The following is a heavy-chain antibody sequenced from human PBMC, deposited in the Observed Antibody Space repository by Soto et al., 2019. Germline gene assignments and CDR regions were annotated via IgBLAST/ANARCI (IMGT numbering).Heavy chain of an antibody. V-gene: IGHV4-30-2*01. CDR2: IYHSGGI. CDR3: ARTMTTSGWFDP. D-gene: IGHD4-17*01. J-gene: IGHJ5*02. CDR1: GGPISSGVYS. Sequence: SETLSLTCEVSGGPISSGVYSWSWIRQPPGKGLEWIGYIYHSGGIYYNPSLRGRVTMSIDRTKKQFSLKLSSVTAADTAVYFCARTMTTSGWFDPWGQGTLVTVSS.